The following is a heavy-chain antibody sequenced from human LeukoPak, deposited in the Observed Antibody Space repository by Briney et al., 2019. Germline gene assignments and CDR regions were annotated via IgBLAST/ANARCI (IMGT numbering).Heavy chain of an antibody. J-gene: IGHJ3*02. CDR3: VRGGQGDGHSADEGFDI. D-gene: IGHD5-18*01. V-gene: IGHV6-1*01. Sequence: SQTLSLTCAFSGDIVLSNSFWNWIRQSPSRGLEWLGRTYYRSNWYNDYGVSVKSRININPDTSKNLFSLQLSSVTPEDTAVYYCVRGGQGDGHSADEGFDIWGQGTMVTVS. CDR2: TYYRSNWYN. CDR1: GDIVLSNSF.